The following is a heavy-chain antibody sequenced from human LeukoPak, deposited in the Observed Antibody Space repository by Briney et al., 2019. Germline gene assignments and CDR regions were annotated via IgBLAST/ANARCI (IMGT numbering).Heavy chain of an antibody. CDR1: GFTFSNYD. CDR2: ISDDGGKK. Sequence: PGGSLRLSCAASGFTFSNYDMHWVRQAPGKGLEWVAVISDDGGKKYYADSVKGRFTISRDSSKKTLDLQMNSLRAEDTAVYYCARERGDLTLDYWGQGTLVTVSS. J-gene: IGHJ4*02. V-gene: IGHV3-30*03. CDR3: ARERGDLTLDY. D-gene: IGHD4-23*01.